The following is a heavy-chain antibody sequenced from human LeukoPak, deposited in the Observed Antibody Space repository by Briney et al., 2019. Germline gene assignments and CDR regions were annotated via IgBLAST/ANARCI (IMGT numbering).Heavy chain of an antibody. CDR2: ITVSGGGT. Sequence: GGPLRLSCATSGFTFSSYAMSWVRQAPGKGLEWVSAITVSGGGTYYADSVKGRFTISRDNSKNTLFLQMNSLRAEDTAVYYCARRIDWSHDYWGQGTLVTVSS. V-gene: IGHV3-23*01. D-gene: IGHD3-9*01. CDR1: GFTFSSYA. CDR3: ARRIDWSHDY. J-gene: IGHJ4*02.